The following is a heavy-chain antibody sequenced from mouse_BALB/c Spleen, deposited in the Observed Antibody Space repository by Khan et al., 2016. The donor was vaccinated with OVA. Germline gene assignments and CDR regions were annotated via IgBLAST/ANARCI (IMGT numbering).Heavy chain of an antibody. J-gene: IGHJ3*01. CDR2: IDPFSGGT. V-gene: IGHV1S135*01. CDR1: GYSFTTYY. CDR3: TRHGYVAWFTY. Sequence: LQQSGPELMKPGASVKISCKASGYSFTTYYIHWVIQSHGKSLEWIGFIDPFSGGTTYNQKFKGKATLTADKSSSPAYIHLSNLTSEDSAVYYCTRHGYVAWFTYWGQGTLVTVSA. D-gene: IGHD2-2*01.